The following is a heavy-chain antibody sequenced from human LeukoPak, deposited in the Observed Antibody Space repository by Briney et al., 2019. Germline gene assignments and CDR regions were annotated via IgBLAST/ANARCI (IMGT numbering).Heavy chain of an antibody. CDR3: ARDGYYDSSGYYR. CDR1: GGSISSYY. V-gene: IGHV4-59*01. J-gene: IGHJ4*02. CDR2: IYYSGST. Sequence: SETLSLTCTVSGGSISSYYWSWIRQPPGKGLEWIGYIYYSGSTSYNPSLKSRVTISVDTSKNQFSLKLSSVTAADTAVYYCARDGYYDSSGYYRWGQGTLVTVSS. D-gene: IGHD3-22*01.